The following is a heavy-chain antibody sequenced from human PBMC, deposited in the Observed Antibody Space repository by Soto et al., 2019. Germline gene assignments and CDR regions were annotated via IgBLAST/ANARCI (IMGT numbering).Heavy chain of an antibody. CDR2: ISHGGST. Sequence: SETLSLTCVVSGYPISNGYYWGWIRQPPGEGLEWIGTISHGGSTNYNPSLSSRITISLDTSVNHFSLMLSSLTAADTAIYYCTRGVRGYVSYWGQGTLVTVSS. V-gene: IGHV4-38-2*01. D-gene: IGHD5-18*01. CDR3: TRGVRGYVSY. J-gene: IGHJ4*02. CDR1: GYPISNGYY.